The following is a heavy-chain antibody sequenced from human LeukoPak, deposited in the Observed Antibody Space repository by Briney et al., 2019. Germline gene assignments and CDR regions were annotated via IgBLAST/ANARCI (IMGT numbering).Heavy chain of an antibody. D-gene: IGHD1-26*01. Sequence: GGSLRLSCAASGFTLSSYWMHWVRQVPGKGLVWVSRIKSDGSDTRYADSVKGRFTISRDNAKNTLYLQMNSLTDEDTAVYYCAKKWGVGTTTLDYFDYWGQGTLVTVSS. CDR3: AKKWGVGTTTLDYFDY. CDR1: GFTLSSYW. J-gene: IGHJ4*02. V-gene: IGHV3-74*01. CDR2: IKSDGSDT.